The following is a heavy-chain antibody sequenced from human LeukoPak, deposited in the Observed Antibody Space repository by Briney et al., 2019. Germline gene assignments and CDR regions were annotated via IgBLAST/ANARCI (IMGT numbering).Heavy chain of an antibody. D-gene: IGHD3-22*01. CDR2: ISRSSNYI. Sequence: PGGSLRLSCAAAGFTFSTYRIDWVRQAPGEGLEWVSSISRSSNYIYYADSVKGRFTVSRDNAKNSVYLQMNSLRAEDTAMYYWARGRTSYYDSHDAFDVWGQGTLVTVSS. CDR1: GFTFSTYR. CDR3: ARGRTSYYDSHDAFDV. J-gene: IGHJ3*01. V-gene: IGHV3-21*01.